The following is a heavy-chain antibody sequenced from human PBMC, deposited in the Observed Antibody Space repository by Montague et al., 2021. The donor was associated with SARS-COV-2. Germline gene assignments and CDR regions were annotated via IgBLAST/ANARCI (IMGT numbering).Heavy chain of an antibody. CDR1: GGSISSYY. D-gene: IGHD3-22*01. V-gene: IGHV4-59*01. CDR3: ARGDYYDSTGYYDY. J-gene: IGHJ4*01. CDR2: IYYSGST. Sequence: ETRSLTCTVSGGSISSYYWSWIRQPPGKGLGWIGYIYYSGSTNYNPSLKSRVTISVDTSKNQFSLKVRSVTAADTAVYYRARGDYYDSTGYYDYWGQGTLVTVSS.